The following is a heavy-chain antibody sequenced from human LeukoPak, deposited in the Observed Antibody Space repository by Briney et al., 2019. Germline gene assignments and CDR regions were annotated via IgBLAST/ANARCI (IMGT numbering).Heavy chain of an antibody. CDR3: ARGAYSSSWLNFDY. V-gene: IGHV3-23*01. J-gene: IGHJ4*02. D-gene: IGHD6-13*01. Sequence: GGSLRLSCAASGFTLSTYAMSWVRQTPGKGLEWVAATSSSDAGTYHADSVKGRFTISRDNSKNTLYLQMNSLRVEDTAVYYCARGAYSSSWLNFDYWGQGTLVTVSS. CDR1: GFTLSTYA. CDR2: TSSSDAGT.